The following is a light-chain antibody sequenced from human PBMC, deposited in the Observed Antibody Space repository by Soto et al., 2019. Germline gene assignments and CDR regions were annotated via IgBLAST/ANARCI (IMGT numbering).Light chain of an antibody. CDR1: QSVSSIY. CDR2: GAS. Sequence: EIVLTQSPGTLSLSPGERATLSCRASQSVSSIYLAWYQQKPGQAPRLLIYGASNRATGIPDRFSGSGSGTDFTLTISRLEPEDFAVYYCQPYGSTPPRTFGQGTKVDIK. V-gene: IGKV3-20*01. CDR3: QPYGSTPPRT. J-gene: IGKJ1*01.